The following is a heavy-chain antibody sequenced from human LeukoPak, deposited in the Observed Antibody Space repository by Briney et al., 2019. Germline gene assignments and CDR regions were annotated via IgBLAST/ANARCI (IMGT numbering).Heavy chain of an antibody. CDR3: AKADTEGYSSSWPYYFDY. CDR1: GFTFSSYG. D-gene: IGHD6-13*01. V-gene: IGHV3-30*02. CDR2: IRYDGSNK. J-gene: IGHJ4*02. Sequence: PGGSLRLSCAASGFTFSSYGMHWVRQAPGKGLEWVAFIRYDGSNKYYADSVKGRFTISRDNSKNTLYLQMNSLRAEDTAVYYCAKADTEGYSSSWPYYFDYWGQGTLVTVSS.